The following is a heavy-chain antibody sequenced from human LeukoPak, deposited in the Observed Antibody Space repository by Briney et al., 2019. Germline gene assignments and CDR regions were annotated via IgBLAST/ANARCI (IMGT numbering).Heavy chain of an antibody. CDR2: ISGSGGST. J-gene: IGHJ6*03. V-gene: IGHV3-23*01. D-gene: IGHD5-18*01. Sequence: GGSLRLSCAASGFTFSSYGMSWVRQAPGKGLEWVSAISGSGGSTYYADSVKGRFTISRDNSKNTLYLQMNSLRAEDTAVYYCAKDGARGYSYGTLYYYYMDVWGKGTTVTVSS. CDR3: AKDGARGYSYGTLYYYYMDV. CDR1: GFTFSSYG.